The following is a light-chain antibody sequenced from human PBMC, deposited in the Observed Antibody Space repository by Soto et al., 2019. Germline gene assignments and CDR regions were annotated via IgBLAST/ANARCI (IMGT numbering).Light chain of an antibody. J-gene: IGLJ2*01. CDR3: QSYDSSLSGPWSYVV. V-gene: IGLV1-40*01. CDR2: GNS. CDR1: SSNIGAGYD. Sequence: QPVLTQPPSVSGAPGQRVTISCTGSSSNIGAGYDVHWYQQLPGTAPKLLIYGNSNRPSGVPDRFSGSKSGTSASLAITGLQAEDEADYYCQSYDSSLSGPWSYVVFGGGTQLTVL.